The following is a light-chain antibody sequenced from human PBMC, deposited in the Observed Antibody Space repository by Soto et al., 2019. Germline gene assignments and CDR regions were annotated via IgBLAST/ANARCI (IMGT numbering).Light chain of an antibody. CDR3: QQYNDSPLT. Sequence: EIVMTQSPATLSVSPGDKVTLSCRASQSVRTNSAWYQQKPGQAPRLLIYGASTRATGIPARFSGSGSGTEFTLTISSLQSEDFAVYYCQQYNDSPLTFGGGTKVEIK. J-gene: IGKJ4*01. CDR2: GAS. CDR1: QSVRTN. V-gene: IGKV3-15*01.